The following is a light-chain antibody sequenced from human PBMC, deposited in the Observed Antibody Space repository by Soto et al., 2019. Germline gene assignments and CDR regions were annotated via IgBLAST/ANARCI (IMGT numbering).Light chain of an antibody. CDR3: CSYAGSYTLV. V-gene: IGLV2-11*01. J-gene: IGLJ1*01. CDR2: DVS. Sequence: QSALTQPRSVSGSPGQSVTISCTGTSSDVGGYNYVSWYQQHPGNAPKLMIYDVSKRPSGVPDRFSGSKSGNTASLTISGLQAEDEADYDCCSYAGSYTLVFGTGTKLTVL. CDR1: SSDVGGYNY.